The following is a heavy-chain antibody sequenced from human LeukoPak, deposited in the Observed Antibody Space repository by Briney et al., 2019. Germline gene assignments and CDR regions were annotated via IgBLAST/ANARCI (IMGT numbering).Heavy chain of an antibody. CDR3: ARGIIFVAATAGWFDP. Sequence: SETLSLTCAVYGGSFSGYYWSWIRQPPGKGLEWIGEINHSGSSNYNPSLKSRVTISVDTSKNQFSLKLSSVTAADTAVYYCARGIIFVAATAGWFDPWGQGTLVTVSS. J-gene: IGHJ5*02. CDR2: INHSGSS. CDR1: GGSFSGYY. D-gene: IGHD2-15*01. V-gene: IGHV4-34*01.